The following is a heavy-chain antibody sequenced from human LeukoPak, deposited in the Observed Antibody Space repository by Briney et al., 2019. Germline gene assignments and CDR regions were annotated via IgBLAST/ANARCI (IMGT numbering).Heavy chain of an antibody. CDR2: INHSGST. CDR3: ARHRGYCSSTSCYARNWFDP. J-gene: IGHJ5*02. CDR1: GGSFSGYY. D-gene: IGHD2-2*01. V-gene: IGHV4-34*01. Sequence: PSETLSLTCAVYGGSFSGYYWSWIRQPPGKGLEWIGEINHSGSTNYNPSLKSRVTISVDTSKNQFSLKLSSVTAADTAVYYCARHRGYCSSTSCYARNWFDPWGQGTLVTVS.